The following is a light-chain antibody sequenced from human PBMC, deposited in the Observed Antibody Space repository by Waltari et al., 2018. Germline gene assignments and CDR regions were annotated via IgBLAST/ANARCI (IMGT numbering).Light chain of an antibody. Sequence: SSELTQPPSVSVSPGQTANISCSGNKLGDKYVCWYHQKPGQSPVLVIYQDVKRPSGIPERFSGSNSWNTATLTISGTQAMDEADYYCQTWDSTYVVFGGGTTLTVL. J-gene: IGLJ2*01. CDR2: QDV. CDR1: KLGDKY. CDR3: QTWDSTYVV. V-gene: IGLV3-1*01.